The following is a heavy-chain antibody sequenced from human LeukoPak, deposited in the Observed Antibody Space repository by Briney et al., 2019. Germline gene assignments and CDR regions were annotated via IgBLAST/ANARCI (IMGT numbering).Heavy chain of an antibody. CDR1: GGSISSSNW. J-gene: IGHJ4*02. V-gene: IGHV4-4*02. CDR2: IYLSGST. Sequence: SGTLSLTCAVSGGSISSSNWWSWVRQPPGKGLEWIGEIYLSGSTNYNPSLKSRVTISVDKSKNQFSLKLSSATAADTAVYYCARDVGSGWYGFFDYWGQGTLVTVSS. CDR3: ARDVGSGWYGFFDY. D-gene: IGHD6-19*01.